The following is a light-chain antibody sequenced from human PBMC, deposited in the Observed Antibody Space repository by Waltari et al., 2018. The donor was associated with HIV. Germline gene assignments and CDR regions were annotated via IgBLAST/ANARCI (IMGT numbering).Light chain of an antibody. V-gene: IGLV3-21*01. CDR1: NIGSKS. CDR3: QVWDSSDHWV. CDR2: YNS. J-gene: IGLJ3*02. Sequence: SYVLTQPPSVSVAPGKTAYITCGGNNIGSKSGHWYQQKPGQAPVVVMYYNSERPSGIPVRFSGSNSGNTATLIIDSVEAGDAAEYFCQVWDSSDHWVFGGGTKLTVL.